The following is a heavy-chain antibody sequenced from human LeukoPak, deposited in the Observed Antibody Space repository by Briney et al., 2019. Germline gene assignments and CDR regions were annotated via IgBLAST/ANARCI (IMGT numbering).Heavy chain of an antibody. Sequence: QSGGSLRLSCAASGFIFNNYWMHWVRQVPGKGLEWLSRVDGDGTGTSYADSVKGRFTISRDNAKNTLNLQMNSLRVEDTAVYYCARDYDSSGYYYGGDYWGQGTLVTVSS. CDR1: GFIFNNYW. J-gene: IGHJ4*02. V-gene: IGHV3-74*01. D-gene: IGHD3-22*01. CDR2: VDGDGTGT. CDR3: ARDYDSSGYYYGGDY.